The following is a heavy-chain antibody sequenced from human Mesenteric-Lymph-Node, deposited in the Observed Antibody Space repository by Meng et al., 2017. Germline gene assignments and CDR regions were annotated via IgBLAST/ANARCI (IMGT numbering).Heavy chain of an antibody. J-gene: IGHJ4*02. CDR3: ATLDYGGNFIDY. V-gene: IGHV1-24*01. Sequence: QVQMVHSGAEVKKPGASGKVSCKVSGYTLTELSMHWVRQAPGKGLEWMGGFDPEDGETIYAQKFQGRVTMTEDTSTDTAYMELSSLRSEDTAVYYCATLDYGGNFIDYWGQGTLVTVSS. CDR2: FDPEDGET. CDR1: GYTLTELS. D-gene: IGHD4-23*01.